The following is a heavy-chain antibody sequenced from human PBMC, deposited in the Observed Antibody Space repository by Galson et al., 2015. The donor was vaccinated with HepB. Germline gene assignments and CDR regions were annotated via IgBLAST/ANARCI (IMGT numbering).Heavy chain of an antibody. J-gene: IGHJ4*02. V-gene: IGHV1-2*06. Sequence: SVKVSCKASGYTASMHWVRQAPGQGLEWMGRINSNTGATNSVQKFQGRVTMTRDTSISTAYMELRRLRSDDTAVYYCARGGPKAFDSWGQGTQVTVSS. CDR2: INSNTGAT. CDR3: ARGGPKAFDS. CDR1: GYTAS.